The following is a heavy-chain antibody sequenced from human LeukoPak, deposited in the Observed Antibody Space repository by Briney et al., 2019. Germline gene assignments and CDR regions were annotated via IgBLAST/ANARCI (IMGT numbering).Heavy chain of an antibody. V-gene: IGHV4-39*01. CDR1: GGSISSSSYY. CDR3: ARRSIDTYYYDSSGYAIPFFADY. D-gene: IGHD3-22*01. CDR2: IYYSGST. J-gene: IGHJ4*02. Sequence: PSETLSLTCTVSGGSISSSSYYWGWIRQPPGKGLEWIGSIYYSGSTHYNPSLKSRVTISVDTSKNQFSLKLSSVTAADTAVYYCARRSIDTYYYDSSGYAIPFFADYWGQGTLVTVSS.